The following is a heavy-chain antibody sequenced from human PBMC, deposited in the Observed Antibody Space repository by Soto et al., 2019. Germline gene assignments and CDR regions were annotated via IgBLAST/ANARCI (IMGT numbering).Heavy chain of an antibody. J-gene: IGHJ4*02. CDR1: GFSFSSYW. CDR3: AKAPRGSGRDYYFDY. D-gene: IGHD3-10*01. CDR2: INQDGSQE. Sequence: EVQLVESGGGLVQPGGSLRLSCAASGFSFSSYWMSWVRQAPGQGLEWVANINQDGSQEYYVDSVKGRFIISRDNAKNSLYLQMNSLRDEDTAVYYCAKAPRGSGRDYYFDYWGQGTLITVSS. V-gene: IGHV3-7*05.